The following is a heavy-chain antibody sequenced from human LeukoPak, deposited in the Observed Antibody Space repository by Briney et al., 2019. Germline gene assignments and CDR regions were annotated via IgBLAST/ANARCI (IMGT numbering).Heavy chain of an antibody. V-gene: IGHV3-74*01. CDR1: GFTFSSYW. Sequence: SGGSLRLSCAASGFTFSSYWMHWVRQAPGKGLVWVSLINSDGRSRNYADSVKCRFTISRDNAKNTLYLQMNSLRVEDTAVYYCAREDYSGYDFYDYWGQGSLVTVSS. CDR3: AREDYSGYDFYDY. D-gene: IGHD5-12*01. J-gene: IGHJ4*02. CDR2: INSDGRSR.